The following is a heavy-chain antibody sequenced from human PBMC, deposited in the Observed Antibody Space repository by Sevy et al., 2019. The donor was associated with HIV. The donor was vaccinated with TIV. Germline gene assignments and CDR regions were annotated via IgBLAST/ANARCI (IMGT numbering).Heavy chain of an antibody. CDR2: ISHDGRNK. Sequence: LSLTCAASGFTFSNYDMHWVRQAPGKGLEWVALISHDGRNKYSADSVKGRFTSSRDNSKNTLYLQMNSLRVEDTALYYCAKDLDEWRATFYYYGMDVWGQGTTVTVSS. CDR1: GFTFSNYD. J-gene: IGHJ6*02. V-gene: IGHV3-30*18. D-gene: IGHD3-3*01. CDR3: AKDLDEWRATFYYYGMDV.